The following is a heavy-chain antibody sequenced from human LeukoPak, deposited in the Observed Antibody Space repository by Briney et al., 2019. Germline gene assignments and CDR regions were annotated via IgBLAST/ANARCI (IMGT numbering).Heavy chain of an antibody. CDR2: ISYDGSNK. D-gene: IGHD3-10*01. CDR1: GFTFSSYA. J-gene: IGHJ6*02. CDR3: ARVAWKDYYGSGSYYYYYGMDV. Sequence: PGGSLRLSCAASGFTFSSYAMHWVRQAPGKGLEWVAVISYDGSNKYYADSVKGRFTISRDNSKNTLYLQMNSLRAEDTAVYYCARVAWKDYYGSGSYYYYYGMDVWGQGTTVTVSS. V-gene: IGHV3-30-3*01.